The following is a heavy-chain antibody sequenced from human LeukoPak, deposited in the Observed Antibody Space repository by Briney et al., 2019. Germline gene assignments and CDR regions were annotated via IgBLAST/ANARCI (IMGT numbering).Heavy chain of an antibody. CDR3: AGTRQLHAGFDP. J-gene: IGHJ5*02. D-gene: IGHD6-6*01. Sequence: GGSPRLSCAASGFTFSDYYMNWIRQAPGKGLEWLPYISTSSSYTDYADSVKGRFTISRDNAKNLLYLQMNSLRAEDTAVYYCAGTRQLHAGFDPWGQGTLVTVSS. CDR1: GFTFSDYY. CDR2: ISTSSSYT. V-gene: IGHV3-11*03.